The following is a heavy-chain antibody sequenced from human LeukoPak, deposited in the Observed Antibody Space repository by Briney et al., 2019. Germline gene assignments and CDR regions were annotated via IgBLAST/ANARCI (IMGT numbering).Heavy chain of an antibody. CDR2: IRYDGSNK. J-gene: IGHJ4*02. Sequence: GGSLRLSCAASGFTFSSYGMHWVRQAPGKGLEWVAFIRYDGSNKYYADSVKGRFTISRDNSKNTLYLQMNSLRAEDTAVYYCAKDVGWLQAPFDYWGQGPLVTVSS. V-gene: IGHV3-30*02. D-gene: IGHD5-24*01. CDR3: AKDVGWLQAPFDY. CDR1: GFTFSSYG.